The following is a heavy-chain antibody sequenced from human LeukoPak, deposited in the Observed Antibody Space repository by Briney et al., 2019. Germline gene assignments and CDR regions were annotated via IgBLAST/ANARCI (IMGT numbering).Heavy chain of an antibody. D-gene: IGHD4-23*01. V-gene: IGHV3-30*04. CDR3: ARGRPHGNDY. CDR2: ISHEGSYT. CDR1: GFTFNNYA. Sequence: PGGSLRLSCAASGFTFNNYAIHWIRQAPGKGLEWVAGISHEGSYTYYADSVKGRFSVSRDSSKNTLSLQMNSLRVEDTAVYYCARGRPHGNDYWGQGTLVTVSS. J-gene: IGHJ4*02.